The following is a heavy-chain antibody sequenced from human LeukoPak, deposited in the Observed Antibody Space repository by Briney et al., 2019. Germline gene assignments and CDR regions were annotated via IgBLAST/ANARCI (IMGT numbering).Heavy chain of an antibody. CDR1: GFTFSSYS. V-gene: IGHV3-48*01. CDR2: ISSSSSTI. D-gene: IGHD3/OR15-3a*01. J-gene: IGHJ4*02. CDR3: ARDGRRPPYSFDY. Sequence: GGSLRLSCAASGFTFSSYSMSWVRQAPGKGLEWVSYISSSSSTIYYADSVKGRFTISRDNAKNSLYLQMNSLRAEDTAVYYWARDGRRPPYSFDYWGQGTLVTVSS.